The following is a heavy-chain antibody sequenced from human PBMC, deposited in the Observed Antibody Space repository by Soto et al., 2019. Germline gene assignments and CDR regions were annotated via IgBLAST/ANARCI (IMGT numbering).Heavy chain of an antibody. D-gene: IGHD3-10*01. V-gene: IGHV1-69*18. J-gene: IGHJ4*02. CDR1: GDTFSGYP. CDR2: IIPVFGTT. Sequence: QVQLVQSGAELKKPGSSVKVSCKASGDTFSGYPINWVRQAPGEGLEWMGRIIPVFGTTNDAQRFEGRVRFTADETTNTAYMELRGLLSEDTAVYYGARDGGFGELKYWGPGTLVTVSS. CDR3: ARDGGFGELKY.